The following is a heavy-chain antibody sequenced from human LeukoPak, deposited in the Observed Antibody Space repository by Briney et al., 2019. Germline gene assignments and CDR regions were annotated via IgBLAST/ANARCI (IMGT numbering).Heavy chain of an antibody. J-gene: IGHJ5*02. D-gene: IGHD1-26*01. CDR1: GYTFTSHG. Sequence: ASVKVSCKASGYTFTSHGLSWVRQAPGQGLEWMGWISAYNANTNYAQKLQGRVSMTTDTSTSTAYMELRSLRSDDTAVYYCARVGGTTRGNRWFDPWGQGTLVTVSS. V-gene: IGHV1-18*01. CDR2: ISAYNANT. CDR3: ARVGGTTRGNRWFDP.